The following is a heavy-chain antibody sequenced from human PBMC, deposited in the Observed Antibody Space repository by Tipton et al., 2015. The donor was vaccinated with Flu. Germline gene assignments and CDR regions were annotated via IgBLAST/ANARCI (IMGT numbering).Heavy chain of an antibody. Sequence: TLSLTCSVSGGSIASGHYFWSWIRQPAGKGLEWIGRVYSSGSINESPSLSGRIALTVDTFKNQFSLKLDSVTVADTAEYYCARGRCSPGACNLRSSFDAWGQGTLVTVS. V-gene: IGHV4-61*02. J-gene: IGHJ5*02. CDR3: ARGRCSPGACNLRSSFDA. D-gene: IGHD2/OR15-2a*01. CDR1: GGSIASGHY. CDR2: VYSSGSI.